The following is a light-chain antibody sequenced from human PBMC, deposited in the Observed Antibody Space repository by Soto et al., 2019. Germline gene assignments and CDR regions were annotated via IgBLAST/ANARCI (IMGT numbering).Light chain of an antibody. CDR2: WAS. CDR3: QQYYRTPWT. V-gene: IGKV4-1*01. Sequence: DIVMNQSPDSLAESLGEKATINCKSSPSGLYRSTNKNSLAWYQQKPGQPPKLLIYWASTRESGVPDRFSGSGSGTDFTLTISRLQAEDVAVYYCQQYYRTPWTFGQGTKVEL. CDR1: PSGLYRSTNKNS. J-gene: IGKJ1*01.